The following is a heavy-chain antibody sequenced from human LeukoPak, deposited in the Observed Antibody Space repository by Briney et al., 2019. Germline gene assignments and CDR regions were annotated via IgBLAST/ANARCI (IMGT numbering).Heavy chain of an antibody. D-gene: IGHD1-1*01. J-gene: IGHJ4*02. CDR1: GYTFTGYY. Sequence: ASVKVSCKASGYTFTGYYIHWVRQAPGQGLEWMGWINPNSGGTNYAQKFQGRVTMTRDTSISTAYMELSRLRSDDTAVYYCARDDTTGGNFDYWGQGTLVTVSS. CDR3: ARDDTTGGNFDY. V-gene: IGHV1-2*02. CDR2: INPNSGGT.